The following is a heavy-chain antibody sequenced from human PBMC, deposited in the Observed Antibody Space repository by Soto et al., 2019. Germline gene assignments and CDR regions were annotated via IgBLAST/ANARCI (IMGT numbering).Heavy chain of an antibody. CDR3: ARDARGTRGFDEMDI. CDR2: IKPNSGDT. Sequence: RGLEWMGWIKPNSGDTEYAQNFQGRVTMPRGTSFNLVYMEMSGLMSDDTAVYYCARDARGTRGFDEMDIWGQGATVTVS. J-gene: IGHJ6*02. V-gene: IGHV1-2*02. D-gene: IGHD3-9*01.